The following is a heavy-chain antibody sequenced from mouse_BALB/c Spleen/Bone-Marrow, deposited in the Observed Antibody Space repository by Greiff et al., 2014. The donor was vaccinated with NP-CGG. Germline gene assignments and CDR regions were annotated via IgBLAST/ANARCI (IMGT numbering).Heavy chain of an antibody. CDR1: GFTFSSYG. V-gene: IGHV5-6*01. CDR2: ISNGGTFT. Sequence: VQLKESGGDLVKPGGSLKISCAASGFTFSSYGFFWVRQTPDKRLEWVATISNGGTFTYYPDSVKGRFTISRDNAKNTLYLQMSSLKSEDTAMYYCSRRQSGNYAMDYWGQGTSVTVSS. CDR3: SRRQSGNYAMDY. J-gene: IGHJ4*01.